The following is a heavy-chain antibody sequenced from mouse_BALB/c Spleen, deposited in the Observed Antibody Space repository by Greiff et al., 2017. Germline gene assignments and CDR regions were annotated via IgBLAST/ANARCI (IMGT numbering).Heavy chain of an antibody. V-gene: IGHV14-4*02. J-gene: IGHJ2*01. CDR2: IDPENGDT. CDR1: GFNIKDYY. CDR3: NAVYYGSSSPYYFDY. Sequence: VQLKQSGAELVRSGASVKLSCTASGFNIKDYYMHWVKQRPEQGLEWIGWIDPENGDTEYAPKFQGKATMTADTSSNTAYLQLSSLTSEDTAVYYCNAVYYGSSSPYYFDYWGQGTTLTVSS. D-gene: IGHD1-1*01.